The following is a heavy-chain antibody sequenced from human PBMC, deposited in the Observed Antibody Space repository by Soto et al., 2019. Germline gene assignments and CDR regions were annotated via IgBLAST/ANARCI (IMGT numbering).Heavy chain of an antibody. CDR1: GGSFSGYY. Sequence: QVQLQQWGAGPLRPLETLSLTCGVSGGSFSGYYWAWIRQSPGKGLEWIGEITDRGSINYNPSLYRRVSISVDTSKNHYSLNLRSVTAADTAVYDCARESHDILTGPPWVWYFDLWGRGTLVTVSS. CDR2: ITDRGSI. J-gene: IGHJ2*01. D-gene: IGHD3-9*01. CDR3: ARESHDILTGPPWVWYFDL. V-gene: IGHV4-34*01.